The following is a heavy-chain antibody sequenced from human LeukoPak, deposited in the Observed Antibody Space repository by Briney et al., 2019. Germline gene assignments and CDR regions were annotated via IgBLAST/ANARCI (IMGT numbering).Heavy chain of an antibody. CDR3: ARQSDYGDPPDYGMDV. J-gene: IGHJ6*02. CDR2: IYYSGSI. D-gene: IGHD4-17*01. Sequence: SETLSLTCTVSGGSISSGGYYWSWIRQHPGKGLEWIGYIYYSGSIYYNPSLKSRVTISVDTSKNQFSLKLSSVTAADTAVYYCARQSDYGDPPDYGMDVWGQGTTVTVSS. V-gene: IGHV4-31*03. CDR1: GGSISSGGYY.